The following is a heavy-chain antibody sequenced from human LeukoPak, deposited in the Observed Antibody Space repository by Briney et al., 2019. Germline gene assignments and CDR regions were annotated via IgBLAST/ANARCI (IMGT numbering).Heavy chain of an antibody. CDR3: AKPSRSSWFDP. CDR2: ISGSGGST. J-gene: IGHJ5*02. CDR1: GFTFNTYG. V-gene: IGHV3-23*01. Sequence: GGSLRLSCAASGFTFNTYGMNWVRQAPGKGLEWVSAISGSGGSTYYADSVKGRFTISRDNSKNTLYLQMNSLRAEDTAVYYCAKPSRSSWFDPWGQGTLVTVSS.